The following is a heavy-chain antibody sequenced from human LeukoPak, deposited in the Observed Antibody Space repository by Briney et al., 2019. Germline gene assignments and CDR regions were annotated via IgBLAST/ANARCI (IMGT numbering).Heavy chain of an antibody. D-gene: IGHD2-2*01. CDR3: ASRGYCSSTSCDLSDY. V-gene: IGHV3-11*04. J-gene: IGHJ4*02. Sequence: PGGSLRLSCVASGFTFSDNYMSWIRQAPGKGLEWISYITTSSSTTYYADSVKGRFTISRDNAKNSLYLQMNSLRDEDTAVYYCASRGYCSSTSCDLSDYWGQGTLVTVSS. CDR2: ITTSSSTT. CDR1: GFTFSDNY.